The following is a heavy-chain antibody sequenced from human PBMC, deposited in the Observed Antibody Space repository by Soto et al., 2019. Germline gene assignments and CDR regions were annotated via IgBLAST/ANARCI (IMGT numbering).Heavy chain of an antibody. CDR2: INHSVST. CDR3: ARGAIYGFRELRNYYYYYGMDV. V-gene: IGHV4-34*01. J-gene: IGHJ6*02. CDR1: GGSFSGYY. Sequence: SETLSLTCAVYGGSFSGYYWSWIRQPPGKGLEWIGEINHSVSTNYNPSLKSRVTISVDTSKNQFSLKLSSVTAADTAVYYCARGAIYGFRELRNYYYYYGMDVWGQGTRVTVSS. D-gene: IGHD3-10*01.